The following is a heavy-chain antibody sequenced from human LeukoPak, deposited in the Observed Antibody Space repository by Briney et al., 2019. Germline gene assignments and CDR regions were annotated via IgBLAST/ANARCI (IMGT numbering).Heavy chain of an antibody. CDR2: IHSSGAT. Sequence: SETLSLTCTVSDDFIRSNNYFWSWVRQHPGKAPEWIGYIHSSGATVYKTPPFESRAAMSVDTSQNQVSLQLRSVTAADTAVYYCARELGRLVDYWGRGTLVIVSS. CDR3: ARELGRLVDY. CDR1: DDFIRSNNYF. J-gene: IGHJ4*02. D-gene: IGHD6-19*01. V-gene: IGHV4-31*03.